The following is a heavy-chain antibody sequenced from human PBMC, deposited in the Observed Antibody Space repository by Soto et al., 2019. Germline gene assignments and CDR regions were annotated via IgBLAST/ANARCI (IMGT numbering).Heavy chain of an antibody. CDR2: IYYSGSP. Sequence: QVQLQESGPGLVTPSQTLSLTCTVSGGSISSGNYYWSWIRQHPGKGLEWIGYIYYSGSPYYNPSLKSRVTLSVDTSKTQFSLKLSSVTAADTAVYYCARDSATVTTSTFDYGGQGTLVTVSS. CDR1: GGSISSGNYY. V-gene: IGHV4-31*03. CDR3: ARDSATVTTSTFDY. D-gene: IGHD4-17*01. J-gene: IGHJ4*02.